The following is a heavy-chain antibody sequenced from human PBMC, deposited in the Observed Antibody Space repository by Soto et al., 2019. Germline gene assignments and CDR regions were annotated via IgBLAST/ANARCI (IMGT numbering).Heavy chain of an antibody. Sequence: SETLSLTCTVSGGSISSYYWSSIRQPPGKGLEWIGYIYYSGSTNYNPSLKSRVTISVDTSKNQFSLKLSSVTAADTAVYYCARDDPTLDAFYIWGQGTMVTDSS. CDR1: GGSISSYY. V-gene: IGHV4-59*01. CDR3: ARDDPTLDAFYI. J-gene: IGHJ3*02. CDR2: IYYSGST.